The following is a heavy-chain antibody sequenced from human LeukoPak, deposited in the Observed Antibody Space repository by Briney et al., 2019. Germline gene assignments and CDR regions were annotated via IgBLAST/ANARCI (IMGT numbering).Heavy chain of an antibody. CDR1: GFTFSSYN. CDR2: ISAASHGI. V-gene: IGHV3-48*01. CDR3: ARGEYHQDGIGSNRFDN. Sequence: GGSLRLSCAASGFTFSSYNMNWVRQAPGKGLEWISHISAASHGIKYVASVKGRFTISRDNAKNSVFLQMTSLRPEDTAVYYCARGEYHQDGIGSNRFDNWGQGALVTVSS. J-gene: IGHJ4*02. D-gene: IGHD5-24*01.